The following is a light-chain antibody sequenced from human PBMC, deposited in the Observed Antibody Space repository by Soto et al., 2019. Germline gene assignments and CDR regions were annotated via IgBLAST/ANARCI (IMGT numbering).Light chain of an antibody. V-gene: IGLV1-47*02. CDR2: SNN. CDR3: ASWDDRLGAVI. J-gene: IGLJ2*01. Sequence: QSVLIQPPSASGTPGQKVFISCSGSSSNIGGTNYAYWYQQLPGAAPKLLMHSNNLRPSGVPERISGSKFGTAASLAISGLRSEDEAVYYCASWDDRLGAVIFGGGTKLTVL. CDR1: SSNIGGTNY.